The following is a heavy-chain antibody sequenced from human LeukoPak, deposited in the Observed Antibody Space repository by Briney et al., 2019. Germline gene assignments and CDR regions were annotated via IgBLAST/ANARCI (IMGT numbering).Heavy chain of an antibody. CDR2: IYYSGST. V-gene: IGHV4-31*03. CDR3: ARVRTYQLLWGYYFDY. CDR1: GGSISSGGYY. D-gene: IGHD2-2*01. J-gene: IGHJ4*02. Sequence: SQTLSLTCTVSGGSISSGGYYWSWIRQHPGKGLEWIGYIYYSGSTYYNPSLKSRVTISVDTSKNQFSLKLSSVTAADTAVYYCARVRTYQLLWGYYFDYWGQGTLVTVSS.